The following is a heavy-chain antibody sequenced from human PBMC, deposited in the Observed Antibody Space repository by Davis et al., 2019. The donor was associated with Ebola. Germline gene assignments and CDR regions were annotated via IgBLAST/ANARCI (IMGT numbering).Heavy chain of an antibody. CDR2: ISWDDDK. CDR3: ARSRFSGGQDWFDP. V-gene: IGHV2-5*02. Sequence: SGPTLVKPTQTLTLTCTFSGFSLRNNGEGVAWIRQPPGKALEWLGSISWDDDKRYSPSLKSRLTITKATSNNQVVLTMTNMDPVDRATYYCARSRFSGGQDWFDPWGQGALVTVSS. D-gene: IGHD1-26*01. CDR1: GFSLRNNGEG. J-gene: IGHJ5*02.